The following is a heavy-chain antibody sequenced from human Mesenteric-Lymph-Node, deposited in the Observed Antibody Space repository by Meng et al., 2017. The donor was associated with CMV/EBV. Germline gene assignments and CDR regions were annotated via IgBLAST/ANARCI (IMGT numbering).Heavy chain of an antibody. CDR2: INPNSGGT. Sequence: ASVKVSCEASGYTFTDYYMHWVRQAPGQGLEWMGWINPNSGGTNYAQKFQGRVTMTRDTSISAAYMELSRLRSDDTAVYYCARGQNYDILTNDYWGQGTLVTVSS. CDR1: GYTFTDYY. V-gene: IGHV1-2*02. CDR3: ARGQNYDILTNDY. J-gene: IGHJ4*02. D-gene: IGHD3-9*01.